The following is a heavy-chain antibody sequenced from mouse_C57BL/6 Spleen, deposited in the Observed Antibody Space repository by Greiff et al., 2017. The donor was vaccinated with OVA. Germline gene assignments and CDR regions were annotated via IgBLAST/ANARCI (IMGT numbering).Heavy chain of an antibody. V-gene: IGHV5-4*01. CDR1: GFTFSSYA. CDR3: ARDEALGYEGWFAY. J-gene: IGHJ3*01. CDR2: ISDGGSYT. D-gene: IGHD3-2*02. Sequence: EVKLVESGGGLVKPGGSLKLSCAASGFTFSSYAMSWVRQTPEKRLEWVATISDGGSYTYYPDNVKGRFTISRDNAKNNLYLQISQLKSEDTAMYYCARDEALGYEGWFAYWGQGTLVTVSA.